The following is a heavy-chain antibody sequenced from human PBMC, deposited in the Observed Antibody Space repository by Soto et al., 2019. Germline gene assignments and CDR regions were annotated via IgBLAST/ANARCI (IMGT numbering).Heavy chain of an antibody. CDR3: ARQKYDILTGYWYFDL. D-gene: IGHD3-9*01. J-gene: IGHJ2*01. V-gene: IGHV4-30-4*01. CDR1: GGSISSGDYY. CDR2: IYYSGST. Sequence: SETLSFTCTVSGGSISSGDYYWSWIRQPPGKGLEWIGYIYYSGSTYYNPSLKSRVTISVDTSKNQFSLKLSSVTAADTAVYYCARQKYDILTGYWYFDLWGRGTLVTVSS.